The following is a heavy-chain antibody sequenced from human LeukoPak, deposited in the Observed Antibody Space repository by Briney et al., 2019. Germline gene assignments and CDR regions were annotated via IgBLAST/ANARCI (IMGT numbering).Heavy chain of an antibody. CDR3: AKLTDYSSESWFDP. CDR2: IYTSGST. CDR1: SGSISNYY. J-gene: IGHJ5*02. V-gene: IGHV4-4*07. Sequence: SETLSLTCTVSSGSISNYYWSWIRQPAGKGLEWIGRIYTSGSTTYNPSLKSRLTISIDTSKNQFSLKLSSVTAADTAAYYCAKLTDYSSESWFDPWGQGTLVTVSS. D-gene: IGHD3-9*01.